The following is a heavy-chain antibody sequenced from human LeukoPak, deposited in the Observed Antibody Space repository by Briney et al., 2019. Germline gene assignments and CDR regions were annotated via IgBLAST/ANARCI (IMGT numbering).Heavy chain of an antibody. CDR1: GFTLSTYW. Sequence: GGSLRLSCAASGFTLSTYWMNWVRQAPGKGLEWVANIKEDGSEKYYVDSVKGRFTISRDNAKNSLYLEMNSLRAEDTAVYYCARLDCSSTSCYYVYWGQGTLVTVSS. D-gene: IGHD2-2*01. J-gene: IGHJ4*02. CDR2: IKEDGSEK. CDR3: ARLDCSSTSCYYVY. V-gene: IGHV3-7*01.